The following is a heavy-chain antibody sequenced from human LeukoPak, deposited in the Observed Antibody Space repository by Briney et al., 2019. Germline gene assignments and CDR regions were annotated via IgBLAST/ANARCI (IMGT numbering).Heavy chain of an antibody. J-gene: IGHJ6*02. Sequence: GGSLRLSCAASGFTFSSYGMHWVRQAPGKGLEWVAFIRYDGSNKYYADSVKGRFTISRDNSKNTLYPQMNSLRAEDTAVYYCAKDGSYYYYYGMDVWGQGTTVTVSS. CDR3: AKDGSYYYYYGMDV. V-gene: IGHV3-30*02. CDR2: IRYDGSNK. CDR1: GFTFSSYG. D-gene: IGHD1-26*01.